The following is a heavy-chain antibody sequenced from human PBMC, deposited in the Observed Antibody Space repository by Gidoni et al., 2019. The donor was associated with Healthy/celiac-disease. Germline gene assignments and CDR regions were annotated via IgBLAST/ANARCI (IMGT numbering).Heavy chain of an antibody. V-gene: IGHV3-7*01. J-gene: IGHJ4*02. CDR3: AREARCTNGVCYEDY. CDR1: GFTFSSSW. Sequence: EVQLVESGGGLVQPGGSRRLSCAASGFTFSSSWMSWVRQAPGKGLEWVANIKQDGSEKYYVDSVKGRFTISRDNAKNSLYLRMNSLRAEDTAVYYCAREARCTNGVCYEDYWGQGTLVTVSS. D-gene: IGHD2-8*01. CDR2: IKQDGSEK.